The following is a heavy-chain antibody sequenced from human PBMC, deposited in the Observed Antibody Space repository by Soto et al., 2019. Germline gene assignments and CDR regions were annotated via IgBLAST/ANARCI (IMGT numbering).Heavy chain of an antibody. J-gene: IGHJ6*02. Sequence: QVQLQESGPGLVKPSQTLSLTCTVSGGSISSGGYYWSWIRQHPGKGLEWIGYIYYSGSTYYNPSLKRRVTIALDTSKNQFSLKLSSVTAADTAVYYCARHNYDSSGTAVDVWGQGTTVTVSS. D-gene: IGHD3-22*01. CDR3: ARHNYDSSGTAVDV. V-gene: IGHV4-31*03. CDR1: GGSISSGGYY. CDR2: IYYSGST.